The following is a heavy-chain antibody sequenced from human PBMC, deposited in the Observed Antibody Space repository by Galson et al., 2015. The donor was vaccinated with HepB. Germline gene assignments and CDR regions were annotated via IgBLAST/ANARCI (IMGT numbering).Heavy chain of an antibody. J-gene: IGHJ4*02. CDR2: ISYDGSNK. CDR3: ARDRLVGSSSFDY. V-gene: IGHV3-30*04. Sequence: SLRLSCAASGFTFSSYAMHWVRQAPGKGLEWVAVISYDGSNKYYADSVKGRFTISRDNSKNTLYLQMNSLRAEDTAVYYCARDRLVGSSSFDYWGQGTLVTVSS. CDR1: GFTFSSYA. D-gene: IGHD6-13*01.